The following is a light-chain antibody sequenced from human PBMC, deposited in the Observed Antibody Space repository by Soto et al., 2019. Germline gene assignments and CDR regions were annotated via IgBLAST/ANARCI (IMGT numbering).Light chain of an antibody. Sequence: DIHMTQSKYTQSASVGDRVTITCLASQSISGLLAWYQQKPGKAPKLLIFAASSLQSGVPSRFSGSGSGTNFTLTISSLQPEDFAAYYWQQSYSAPMTFGQGTRLEIK. CDR2: AAS. CDR1: QSISGL. J-gene: IGKJ5*01. CDR3: QQSYSAPMT. V-gene: IGKV1-39*01.